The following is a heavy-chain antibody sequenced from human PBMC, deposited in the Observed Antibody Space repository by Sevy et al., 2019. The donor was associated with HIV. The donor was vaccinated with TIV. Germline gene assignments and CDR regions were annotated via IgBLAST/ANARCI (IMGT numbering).Heavy chain of an antibody. CDR3: ARDPHGWSVMGYFHY. J-gene: IGHJ4*02. Sequence: GGSLRLSCAASGFTFSNFAMHWVRQAPGKGLEWVAIISYDGSNKYHADSVRGRFTISRDNSKNTLYLQVNSLRSEDTAVYYCARDPHGWSVMGYFHYWGQGTVVTVSS. V-gene: IGHV3-30*01. CDR1: GFTFSNFA. CDR2: ISYDGSNK. D-gene: IGHD3-3*01.